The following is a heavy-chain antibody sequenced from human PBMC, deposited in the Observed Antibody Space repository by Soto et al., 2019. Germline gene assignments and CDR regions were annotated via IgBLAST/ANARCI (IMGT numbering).Heavy chain of an antibody. CDR1: GFTFSSYA. V-gene: IGHV3-23*01. D-gene: IGHD3-3*01. Sequence: EVQLLESGGGLVQPGGSLRLSCAASGFTFSSYAMSWVRQAPGKGLEWVSAISGSGGSTYYADSVKGRFTISRDNSKNTLYLQMNSLRAEDTAVYYCANAYYEFWSGYSKRSHTTLDYWGQGTLVTVSS. J-gene: IGHJ4*02. CDR2: ISGSGGST. CDR3: ANAYYEFWSGYSKRSHTTLDY.